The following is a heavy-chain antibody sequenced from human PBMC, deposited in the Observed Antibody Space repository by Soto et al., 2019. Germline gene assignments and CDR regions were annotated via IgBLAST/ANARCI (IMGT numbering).Heavy chain of an antibody. Sequence: QVQLGQSGAEVNKPGSSVKVSCKASGGTFSRYSITWVRQAPGHGLEWIGRILPILGIASYAQKFQGRVTIAADESTSTAYMELSSLRSDDTAVYYCERDDRDRETGLVPAAIDGMDVWGQGTTVTVSS. CDR3: ERDDRDRETGLVPAAIDGMDV. D-gene: IGHD2-2*01. CDR1: GGTFSRYS. CDR2: ILPILGIA. V-gene: IGHV1-69*08. J-gene: IGHJ6*02.